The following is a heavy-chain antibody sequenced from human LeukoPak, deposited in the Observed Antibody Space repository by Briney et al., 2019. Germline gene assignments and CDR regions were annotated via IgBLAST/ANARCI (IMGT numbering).Heavy chain of an antibody. V-gene: IGHV3-48*03. Sequence: GGSLRLSCAASGFTFSSYEMNWVRQAPGKGLEWVSYISSSGSTIYYADSVKGRFTISRDNAENSLYLQMNSLRAEDTAVYYCARDPPPIYCSGGSCYEGPFWYFDLWGRGTLVTVSS. D-gene: IGHD2-15*01. CDR3: ARDPPPIYCSGGSCYEGPFWYFDL. J-gene: IGHJ2*01. CDR1: GFTFSSYE. CDR2: ISSSGSTI.